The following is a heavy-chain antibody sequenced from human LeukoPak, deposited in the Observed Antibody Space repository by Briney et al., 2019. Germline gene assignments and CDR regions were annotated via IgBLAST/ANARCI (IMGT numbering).Heavy chain of an antibody. V-gene: IGHV4-59*01. J-gene: IGHJ4*02. CDR1: GGSISSYY. CDR2: IYYSGST. CDR3: ARGYSSSWYHFDY. Sequence: SETLSLTCTVSGGSISSYYWSWIRQPPGKGLEWIGYIYYSGSTNCSPSLKSRVTISVDTSKNQFSLKLSSVTAADTAVYYCARGYSSSWYHFDYWGQGTLVTVSS. D-gene: IGHD6-13*01.